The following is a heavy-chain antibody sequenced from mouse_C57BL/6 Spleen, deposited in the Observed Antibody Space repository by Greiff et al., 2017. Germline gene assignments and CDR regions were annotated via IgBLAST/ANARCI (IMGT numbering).Heavy chain of an antibody. CDR1: GYAFSSSW. J-gene: IGHJ4*01. CDR3: ATLTGKGAMAMDY. CDR2: IYPGDGDT. V-gene: IGHV1-82*01. Sequence: QVQLQQSGPELVKPGASVKISCKASGYAFSSSWMNWVKQRPGKGLEWIGRIYPGDGDTNYNGKFKGKATLTADKSSSTAYMQLSSLTSEDSAVYCCATLTGKGAMAMDYWGQGTSVTVSS. D-gene: IGHD4-1*01.